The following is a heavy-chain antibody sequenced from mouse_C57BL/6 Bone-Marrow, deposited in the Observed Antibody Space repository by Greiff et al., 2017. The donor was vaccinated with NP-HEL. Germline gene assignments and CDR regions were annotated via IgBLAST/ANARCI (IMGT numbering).Heavy chain of an antibody. CDR3: AKNWDYDKGAMDY. CDR2: IWGGGSP. J-gene: IGHJ4*01. Sequence: VQLKESGPGLVAPSQSLSIPCTVSGFSLTSYGVDWVRQPPGTGLEWLGVIWGGGSPNYNSALMSRLTISKDNSKSQLFLKMNSRQTDDTAMYYCAKNWDYDKGAMDYWGQGTSVTVSS. CDR1: GFSLTSYG. D-gene: IGHD2-4*01. V-gene: IGHV2-9*01.